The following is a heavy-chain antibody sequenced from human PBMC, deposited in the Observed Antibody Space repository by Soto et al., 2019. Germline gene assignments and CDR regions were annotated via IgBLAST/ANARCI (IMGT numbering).Heavy chain of an antibody. D-gene: IGHD3-10*01. J-gene: IGHJ4*02. CDR1: GFTFSNYW. V-gene: IGHV3-7*01. Sequence: EVQLVESGGGLVQPGGSLRLSCAASGFTFSNYWMNWVRQAPGKGLEWVANIKQDGSEKNYVASVKGRFTGSRDNARNSLHLQMSSLRAEDTAVYYCARGSYNSIDYWGQGTLVTVSS. CDR2: IKQDGSEK. CDR3: ARGSYNSIDY.